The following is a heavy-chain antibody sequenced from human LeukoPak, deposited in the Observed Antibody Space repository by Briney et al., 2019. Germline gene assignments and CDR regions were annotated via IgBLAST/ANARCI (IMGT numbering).Heavy chain of an antibody. CDR3: ARQYCSSTSCLDAFDI. J-gene: IGHJ3*02. D-gene: IGHD2-2*01. CDR2: ISSSGSTI. V-gene: IGHV3-11*04. Sequence: GGSLTLSCAASGFTFSDYYMSWIRQAPGKGLEWVSYISSSGSTIYYADSVKGRFTISRDNAKNSLYLQMNSLRAEDTAVYYCARQYCSSTSCLDAFDIWGQGTMVTVSS. CDR1: GFTFSDYY.